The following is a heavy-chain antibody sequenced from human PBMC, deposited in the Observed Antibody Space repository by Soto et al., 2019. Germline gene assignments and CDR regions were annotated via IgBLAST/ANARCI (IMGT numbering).Heavy chain of an antibody. CDR1: GVTFSSYA. V-gene: IGHV3-23*01. Sequence: EVQLLASGGGLVQPGGSLRLSCAASGVTFSSYAMSWVRQAPGKGLEWVSAISCSGGSPYYGDSVKGRFTISRDNSKKTLNLPMNSLRAEDTAVHYCAKENGYSSSWFEVDYWGQGTLVTVSS. CDR3: AKENGYSSSWFEVDY. CDR2: ISCSGGSP. J-gene: IGHJ4*02. D-gene: IGHD6-13*01.